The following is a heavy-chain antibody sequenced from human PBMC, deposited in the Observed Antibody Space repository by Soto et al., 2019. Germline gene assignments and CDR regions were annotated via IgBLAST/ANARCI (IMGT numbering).Heavy chain of an antibody. D-gene: IGHD6-19*01. Sequence: ASVKVSCKASGYTFTSYGISWVRQAPGQGLEWMGWISAYNGNTNYAQKLQGRVTMTTDTSTSTAYMELRSLRSEDTAVYYCASTHSVAGTMGAFDIWGQGTMVTVSS. CDR3: ASTHSVAGTMGAFDI. J-gene: IGHJ3*02. CDR2: ISAYNGNT. CDR1: GYTFTSYG. V-gene: IGHV1-18*01.